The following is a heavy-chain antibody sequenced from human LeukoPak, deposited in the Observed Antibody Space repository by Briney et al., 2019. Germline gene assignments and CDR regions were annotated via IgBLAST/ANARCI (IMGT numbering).Heavy chain of an antibody. CDR3: ARGRDYGDYLDY. D-gene: IGHD4-17*01. V-gene: IGHV1-69*05. CDR2: IIPIFGTA. J-gene: IGHJ4*02. CDR1: GGTFSSYA. Sequence: ASVKVSCKASGGTFSSYAISWVRQAPGQGLEWMGGIIPIFGTANHAQKFQGRVTITTDESTSTAYMELSSLRSEDTAVYYCARGRDYGDYLDYWGQGTLVTVSS.